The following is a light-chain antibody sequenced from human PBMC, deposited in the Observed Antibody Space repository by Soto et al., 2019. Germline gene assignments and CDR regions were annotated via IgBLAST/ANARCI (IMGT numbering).Light chain of an antibody. CDR2: GAS. CDR3: QQYNNWPPIT. Sequence: DIVMTQSPATLSVSPGERATLTCRASQSVSSNLAWYQQKPGKAPRLLIYGASTRATGIPARFSGSGSGTEFTPIISSMLSADFAVYYCQQYNNWPPITFGQGTRLEIK. V-gene: IGKV3-15*01. CDR1: QSVSSN. J-gene: IGKJ5*01.